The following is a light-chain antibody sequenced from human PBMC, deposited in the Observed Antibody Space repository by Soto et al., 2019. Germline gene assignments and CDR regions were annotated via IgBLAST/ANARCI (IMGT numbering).Light chain of an antibody. V-gene: IGKV3-11*01. CDR3: QQRSNWPPLT. CDR2: DAS. CDR1: QSVSYF. J-gene: IGKJ4*01. Sequence: EIVLTQTPATLSLFPGERATLSCRASQSVSYFLAWYQQKPGQAPRLLISDASNRAPGIPARFSGSGSGTDFTLTIRSVEPEDFAVYYCQQRSNWPPLTFGGGTKVEIK.